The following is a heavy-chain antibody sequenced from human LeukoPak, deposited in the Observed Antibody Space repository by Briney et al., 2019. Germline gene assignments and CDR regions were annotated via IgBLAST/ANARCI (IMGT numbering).Heavy chain of an antibody. CDR1: GGSISSFY. J-gene: IGHJ4*02. Sequence: SETLSLTCTVSGGSISSFYWSWIRQPPGKGLEWIGYIYYSGSTNYNPSFKSRVAISVDTSKNQFSLKLSSVTAADTAVYYCATWGIAVAGTFDYWGQGTLVTVST. CDR3: ATWGIAVAGTFDY. D-gene: IGHD6-19*01. V-gene: IGHV4-59*08. CDR2: IYYSGST.